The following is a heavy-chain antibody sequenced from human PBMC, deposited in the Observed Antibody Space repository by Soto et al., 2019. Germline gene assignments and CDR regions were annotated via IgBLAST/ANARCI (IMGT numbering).Heavy chain of an antibody. V-gene: IGHV3-23*01. CDR1: GFPFSSSV. J-gene: IGHJ4*01. CDR2: ISGSGGTI. Sequence: GGSLKLSCAASGFPFSSSVLRWVRQAPGKGLEWVSTISGSGGTIYYADSVKGRFTISRDNSKNTLYLQMNSLRAEDTAIFYCATLSMIVGDEDFDYWG. D-gene: IGHD1-26*01. CDR3: ATLSMIVGDEDFDY.